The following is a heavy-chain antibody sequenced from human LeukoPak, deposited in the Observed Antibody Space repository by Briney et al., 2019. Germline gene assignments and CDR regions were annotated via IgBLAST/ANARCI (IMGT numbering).Heavy chain of an antibody. V-gene: IGHV3-21*01. CDR3: AREVQWELPDS. CDR1: GFTFSSYA. J-gene: IGHJ5*01. D-gene: IGHD1-26*01. Sequence: GGSLRLSCTASGFTFSSYAMNWVRQAPGKGLEWVSYITADGTHKYDADSVKGRFTISRDNARNLLYLHMNSLRVDDTAIYYCAREVQWELPDSWGQGTLVTVSS. CDR2: ITADGTHK.